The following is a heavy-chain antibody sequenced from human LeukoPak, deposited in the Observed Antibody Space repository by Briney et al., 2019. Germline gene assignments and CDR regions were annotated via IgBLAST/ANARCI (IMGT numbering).Heavy chain of an antibody. Sequence: SETLSLTCAVYGGSFSGYYWSWIRQPPGKGLEWIGEINHSGSTNYNPTLKSRVTISVDTSKNQFSLKLSSVTAADTAVYYCTSQTVARWFDPWGQGTLVTVSS. CDR1: GGSFSGYY. D-gene: IGHD1-14*01. J-gene: IGHJ5*02. CDR2: INHSGST. V-gene: IGHV4-34*01. CDR3: TSQTVARWFDP.